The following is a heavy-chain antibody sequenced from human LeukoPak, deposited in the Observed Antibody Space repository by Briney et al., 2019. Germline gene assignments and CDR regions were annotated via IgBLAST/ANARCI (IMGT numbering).Heavy chain of an antibody. CDR2: MNPNSGNT. V-gene: IGHV1-8*01. Sequence: ASVKVSCKASGYTFTSYDINWVRQATGQGLEWMGWMNPNSGNTGYAQKLQGRVTMTRNTSISRAYMELSSLRSEDTAVYYCARAFEATARIAAAGTGDWFDPWGQGTLVTVSS. J-gene: IGHJ5*02. CDR3: ARAFEATARIAAAGTGDWFDP. D-gene: IGHD6-13*01. CDR1: GYTFTSYD.